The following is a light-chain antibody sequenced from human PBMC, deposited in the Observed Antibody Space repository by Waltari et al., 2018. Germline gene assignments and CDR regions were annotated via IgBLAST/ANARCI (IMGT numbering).Light chain of an antibody. CDR1: HLGSKW. Sequence: SFELTQPSSVSVSPGQTASIACSGDHLGSKWTSWYQQKAGQSPVLVIYAGSERPSGVPGRLSAARPGATVTLNISGTQDLDEADYYCQTWDSNIFVFGPGTKVTVL. V-gene: IGLV3-1*01. CDR2: AGS. J-gene: IGLJ1*01. CDR3: QTWDSNIFV.